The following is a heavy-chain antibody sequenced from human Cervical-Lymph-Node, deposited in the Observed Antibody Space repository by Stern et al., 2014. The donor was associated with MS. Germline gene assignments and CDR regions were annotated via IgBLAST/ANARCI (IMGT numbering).Heavy chain of an antibody. CDR1: GFTFSSYG. CDR2: IWYDGSNK. D-gene: IGHD1-26*01. Sequence: DQLVESGGGVVQPGRSLRLSCAASGFTFSSYGMHWVRQAPGKGLEGVAGIWYDGSNKYYGDSVKGRFSISRDNSKNTLYLQMNSLRAEDTAVYYCARDRGWERDAFDIWGQGTMVTVSS. CDR3: ARDRGWERDAFDI. V-gene: IGHV3-33*01. J-gene: IGHJ3*02.